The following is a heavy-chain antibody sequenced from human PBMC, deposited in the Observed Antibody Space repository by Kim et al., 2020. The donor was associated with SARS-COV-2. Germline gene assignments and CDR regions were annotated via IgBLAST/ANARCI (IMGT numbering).Heavy chain of an antibody. Sequence: ASVKVSCKASGYTFTSYGISWVRQAPGQGLEWMGWISTYNGNTNYAQKLQGRVTMTTDTSTSTAYMELRSLRSDDTAVYYCARDDLYDYVWGSYRYYYMDVWGKGTTVTVSS. D-gene: IGHD3-16*02. CDR2: ISTYNGNT. V-gene: IGHV1-18*01. CDR3: ARDDLYDYVWGSYRYYYMDV. CDR1: GYTFTSYG. J-gene: IGHJ6*03.